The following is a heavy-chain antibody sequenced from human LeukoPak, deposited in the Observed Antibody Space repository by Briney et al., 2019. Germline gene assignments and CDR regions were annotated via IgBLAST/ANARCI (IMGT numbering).Heavy chain of an antibody. Sequence: GGSLRLSCAASGFTFSSYGMHWVRQAPGKGLEWVAFIRYDGSNKYYADSVKGRFTISRDNSKNTLYLQMNSLRAEDTAVYYCARGDYSNAYRRYYYMDVWGKGTTVTVSS. J-gene: IGHJ6*03. CDR3: ARGDYSNAYRRYYYMDV. CDR1: GFTFSSYG. CDR2: IRYDGSNK. D-gene: IGHD4-11*01. V-gene: IGHV3-30*02.